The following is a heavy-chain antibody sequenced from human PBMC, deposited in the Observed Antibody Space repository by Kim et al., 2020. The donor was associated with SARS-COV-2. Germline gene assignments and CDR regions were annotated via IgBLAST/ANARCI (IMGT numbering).Heavy chain of an antibody. CDR3: ARAGSYCSGGSCYFYSYYYYGMDV. D-gene: IGHD2-15*01. J-gene: IGHJ6*02. V-gene: IGHV1-18*01. CDR1: GYTFTSYG. Sequence: ASVKVSCKASGYTFTSYGISWVRQAPGQGLEWMGWISAYNGNTNYAQKLQGRVTMTTDTSTSTAYMELRSLRSDDTAVYYCARAGSYCSGGSCYFYSYYYYGMDVWGQGTTVTVSS. CDR2: ISAYNGNT.